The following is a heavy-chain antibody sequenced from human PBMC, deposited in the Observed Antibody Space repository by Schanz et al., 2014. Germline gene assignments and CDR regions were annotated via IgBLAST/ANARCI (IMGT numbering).Heavy chain of an antibody. CDR2: IIPSLGLA. CDR3: ARLGTGMAVAGSVIDSYYYYMDV. Sequence: VQLEQSGAEAKKPGTSVKVSCKASGGTFSSFGINWVRQAPGQGLEWMGRIIPSLGLAKYEQKFQDKVTITADTSTTTAYMELSGLRSEDTAVYYCARLGTGMAVAGSVIDSYYYYMDVWGEGTTVTVSS. J-gene: IGHJ6*03. V-gene: IGHV1-69*02. D-gene: IGHD6-19*01. CDR1: GGTFSSFG.